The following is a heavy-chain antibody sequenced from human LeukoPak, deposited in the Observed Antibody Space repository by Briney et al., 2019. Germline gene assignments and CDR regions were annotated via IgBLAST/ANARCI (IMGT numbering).Heavy chain of an antibody. J-gene: IGHJ6*02. CDR1: GGSISSDY. CDR2: IYCSGST. D-gene: IGHD5-24*01. CDR3: ARDSPRRGMDV. V-gene: IGHV4-59*01. Sequence: SETLSLTCTVSGGSISSDYWSWIRQPPGKGLEWIGYIYCSGSTNYNPSLKSRVTISVDTSKNQFSLKLSSVTAADTAVYYCARDSPRRGMDVWGQGTTVTVSS.